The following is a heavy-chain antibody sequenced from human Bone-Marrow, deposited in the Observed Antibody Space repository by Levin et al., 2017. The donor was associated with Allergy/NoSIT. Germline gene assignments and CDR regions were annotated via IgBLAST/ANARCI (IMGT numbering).Heavy chain of an antibody. Sequence: AGGSLRLSCAASGFTFSTYNMNWVRQAPGKGLEWVSSINGNSDYIYYADSVKGRFTISRDNAKNSLFLQMNSLRVEDTAVYYCASGGTKNQREDPFDVWGQGTMVTVSS. CDR2: INGNSDYI. J-gene: IGHJ3*01. CDR1: GFTFSTYN. CDR3: ASGGTKNQREDPFDV. D-gene: IGHD2-2*01. V-gene: IGHV3-21*01.